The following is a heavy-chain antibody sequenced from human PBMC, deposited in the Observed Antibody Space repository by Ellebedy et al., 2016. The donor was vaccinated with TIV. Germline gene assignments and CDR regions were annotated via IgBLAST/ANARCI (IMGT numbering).Heavy chain of an antibody. CDR2: ITSTSSYI. V-gene: IGHV3-21*01. Sequence: GGSLRLXXAASGFIFSSYSMNWVRQAPGKGLEWVSSITSTSSYIYYADSVKGRFTISRDNAKNSLFLQMNSLRAEDTAVYYCARDLLATTGTTLYFYGMDVWGQGTTVTVSS. CDR3: ARDLLATTGTTLYFYGMDV. D-gene: IGHD1-1*01. CDR1: GFIFSSYS. J-gene: IGHJ6*02.